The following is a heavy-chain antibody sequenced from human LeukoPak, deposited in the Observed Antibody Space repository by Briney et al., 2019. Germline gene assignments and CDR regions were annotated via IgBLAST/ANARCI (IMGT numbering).Heavy chain of an antibody. CDR1: GCTISSCG. Sequence: GGSLSLTCAASGCTISSCGTSWVRQAPGKGLEWVSAISGSGGSTYYADSVKGRFTIFRDNSRNTLYLQMSSVRADDTAVYYCAKDVDNTIYGYYTEYRGQGTLVTVSS. V-gene: IGHV3-23*01. D-gene: IGHD3-10*01. CDR2: ISGSGGST. CDR3: AKDVDNTIYGYYTEY. J-gene: IGHJ1*01.